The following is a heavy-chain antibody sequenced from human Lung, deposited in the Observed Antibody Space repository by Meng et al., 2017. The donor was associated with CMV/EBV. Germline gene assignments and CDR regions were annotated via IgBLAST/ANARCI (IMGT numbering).Heavy chain of an antibody. CDR2: VYHRGSP. CDR3: ARREATDMVVSLFDY. CDR1: YY. J-gene: IGHJ4*02. V-gene: IGHV4-39*07. D-gene: IGHD2-8*02. Sequence: YYWPWIRQPPGKGLEWIGNVYHRGSPYYSPSLKTQYNPSLKSRVTISLATSTNQFSLTVNSATAADTAVYYCARREATDMVVSLFDYWGQGRLVTVSS.